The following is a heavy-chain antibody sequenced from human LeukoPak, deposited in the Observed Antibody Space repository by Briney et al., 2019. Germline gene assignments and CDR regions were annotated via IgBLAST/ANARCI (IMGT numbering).Heavy chain of an antibody. CDR1: GFSFSTYG. CDR2: IRFDGGKK. Sequence: PGGSLRLSCAASGFSFSTYGFHWVRQAPGKRLEWVTFIRFDGGKKNYADSVKGRFAISRDNSKNTVYLQMNSLRAEDTAIYYCAKDGDSTGYYSSYYNHMDVWGKGTSVTISS. D-gene: IGHD3-22*01. V-gene: IGHV3-30*02. J-gene: IGHJ6*03. CDR3: AKDGDSTGYYSSYYNHMDV.